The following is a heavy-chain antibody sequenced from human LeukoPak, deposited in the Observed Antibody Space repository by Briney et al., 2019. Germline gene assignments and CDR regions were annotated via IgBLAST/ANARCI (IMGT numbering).Heavy chain of an antibody. Sequence: GGSLRLSCVASGFTFDGYGMSWVRQAPGKGLERVSAISGSGGRTYYADSVKGRFTISRDNSKNTLYLQMNSLRAEDTAVYNCAKGDFYGSGRDYYYYMDVWGKGTTVTISS. CDR3: AKGDFYGSGRDYYYYMDV. V-gene: IGHV3-23*01. CDR1: GFTFDGYG. J-gene: IGHJ6*03. CDR2: ISGSGGRT. D-gene: IGHD3-10*01.